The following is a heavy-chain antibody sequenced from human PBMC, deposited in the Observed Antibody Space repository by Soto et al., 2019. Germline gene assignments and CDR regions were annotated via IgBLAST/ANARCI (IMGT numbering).Heavy chain of an antibody. J-gene: IGHJ4*02. CDR3: ARDREPDGIWTFDS. D-gene: IGHD3-9*01. Sequence: EVLLLESGGDVVQPGGSLRLSCAASGFTLGKYTMGWVRQAPGKGLEWVAESYSTGGTEYADSVKGRFTISRDNSKNTLFLQMNSLGVEDTALYYCARDREPDGIWTFDSWGQGTLVTVSS. CDR1: GFTLGKYT. V-gene: IGHV3-23*01. CDR2: SYSTGGT.